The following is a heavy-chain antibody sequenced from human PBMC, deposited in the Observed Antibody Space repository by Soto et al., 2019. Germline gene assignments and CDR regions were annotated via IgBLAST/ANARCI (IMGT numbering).Heavy chain of an antibody. D-gene: IGHD6-19*01. CDR1: GDSVSRNSAV. CDR3: GRESMAGWVDY. J-gene: IGHJ4*02. Sequence: PTLSLTCAISGDSVSRNSAVWDWTRQSPSRGLEWLGRTYFRSKWFSDDAVSVKSRITINPDTSKNQFSRQLNSVTPEDTAVYYCGRESMAGWVDYWCQGDLV. CDR2: TYFRSKWFS. V-gene: IGHV6-1*01.